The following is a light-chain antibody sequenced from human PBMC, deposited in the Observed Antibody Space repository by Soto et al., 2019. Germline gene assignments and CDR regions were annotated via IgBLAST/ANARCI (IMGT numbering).Light chain of an antibody. Sequence: EILMTQSPYTLAVSPGERATLSCRASRSVGGNLAWYQQKPGQAPRLLSYGASTRATGIPASFSGSGSGTEFTLTISSLQYEDFAVYYCQQYNSWPPLTFGQGTKVDIK. CDR3: QQYNSWPPLT. CDR2: GAS. V-gene: IGKV3-15*01. CDR1: RSVGGN. J-gene: IGKJ1*01.